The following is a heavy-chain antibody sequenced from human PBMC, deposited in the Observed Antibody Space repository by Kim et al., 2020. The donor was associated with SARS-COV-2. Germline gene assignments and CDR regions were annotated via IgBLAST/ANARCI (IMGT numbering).Heavy chain of an antibody. V-gene: IGHV3-11*01. CDR3: ARDSGWNDDLIWDY. D-gene: IGHD1-1*01. Sequence: DSVKGRFTISRDNAKNSLYLQMNSLRAEDTAVYYCARDSGWNDDLIWDYWGQGTLVTVSS. J-gene: IGHJ4*02.